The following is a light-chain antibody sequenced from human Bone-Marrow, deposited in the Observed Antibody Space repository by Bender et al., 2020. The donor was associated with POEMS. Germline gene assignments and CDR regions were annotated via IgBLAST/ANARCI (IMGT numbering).Light chain of an antibody. V-gene: IGLV3-21*03. Sequence: SYVLTQPPSVSVAPGKTARITCGGDNIGGKSVHWYQQKPGQAPVLVVYEDSDRPSGIPERFSGSNSGNTATLTISRVEAGDEADFYCHVWDSRSDQWVFGGGTKLTVL. CDR2: EDS. CDR1: NIGGKS. J-gene: IGLJ3*02. CDR3: HVWDSRSDQWV.